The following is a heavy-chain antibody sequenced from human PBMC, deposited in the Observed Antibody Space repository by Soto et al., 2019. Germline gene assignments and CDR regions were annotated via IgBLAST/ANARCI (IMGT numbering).Heavy chain of an antibody. V-gene: IGHV3-33*01. CDR1: GFTFSSYA. Sequence: QAHLVESGGGVVQPGGSLRLSCAASGFTFSSYAMHWVRQAPGKGLEWVALMWYDRSHTYYAESVKGRFNICRDESKNMLFLHMSGLRAEDTAVYYCSRDRSWRTGYYSGIDVWGQGTTVTVS. CDR2: MWYDRSHT. D-gene: IGHD1-1*01. J-gene: IGHJ6*02. CDR3: SRDRSWRTGYYSGIDV.